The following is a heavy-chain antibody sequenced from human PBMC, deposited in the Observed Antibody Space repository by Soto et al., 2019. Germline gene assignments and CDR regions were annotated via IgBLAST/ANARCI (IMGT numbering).Heavy chain of an antibody. Sequence: QVQLVESGGGVVQPGRSLRLSCAASGFIFSDYAMHWVRQAPGKGLEWVAVISYGGDNKYYADSVRGRFAISRDNLKNTLYLQMNSLNPEDTAVYHCAKARHSTSWYGVEADFWGQATLVTVSS. CDR1: GFIFSDYA. V-gene: IGHV3-30*09. CDR3: AKARHSTSWYGVEADF. CDR2: ISYGGDNK. D-gene: IGHD6-13*01. J-gene: IGHJ4*02.